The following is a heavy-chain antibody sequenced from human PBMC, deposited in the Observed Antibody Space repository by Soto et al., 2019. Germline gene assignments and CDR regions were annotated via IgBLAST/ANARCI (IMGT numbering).Heavy chain of an antibody. CDR1: GGTFSSYA. V-gene: IGHV1-69*01. CDR2: IIPIFATA. Sequence: QVQLVQSGAEVKKPGSSVKVSCKASGGTFSSYAISWVRQAPGQGLEWMGGIIPIFATANYAQKFQDRVTITADESTSTAYMELSSLRSEDTAVYYCARTYCSSTSCRYYYGMDVWGQGTTVTVSS. D-gene: IGHD2-2*01. J-gene: IGHJ6*02. CDR3: ARTYCSSTSCRYYYGMDV.